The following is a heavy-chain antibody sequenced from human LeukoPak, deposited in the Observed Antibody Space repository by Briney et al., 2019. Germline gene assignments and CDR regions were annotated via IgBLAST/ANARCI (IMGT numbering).Heavy chain of an antibody. V-gene: IGHV3-7*05. CDR1: GFTFSNYW. CDR2: IKEDGSET. J-gene: IGHJ5*02. CDR3: AKLSGSSGSPSNWFDA. D-gene: IGHD3-10*01. Sequence: GGSLRLSCAASGFTFSNYWMSWVRQAPGKGLVWVANIKEDGSETYYVDSVKGRFTISRDNAKKSLYLQMNSLRAEDTAVYYCAKLSGSSGSPSNWFDAWGQGTLVTVSS.